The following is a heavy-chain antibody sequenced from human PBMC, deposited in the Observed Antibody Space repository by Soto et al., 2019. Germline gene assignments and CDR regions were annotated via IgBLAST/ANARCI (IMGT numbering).Heavy chain of an antibody. CDR1: GFTFSSYG. D-gene: IGHD2-15*01. CDR2: ISYDGSNK. CDR3: AKDRRGSGDGYYGMDV. J-gene: IGHJ6*02. Sequence: QVQLVESGGGVVQPGRSLRLSCAASGFTFSSYGMHWVRQAPGKGLEWVAVISYDGSNKYYADSVKGRFTISRDNSKNTLYLQVNSLRAEDTAVYYCAKDRRGSGDGYYGMDVWGQGTTVTVSS. V-gene: IGHV3-30*18.